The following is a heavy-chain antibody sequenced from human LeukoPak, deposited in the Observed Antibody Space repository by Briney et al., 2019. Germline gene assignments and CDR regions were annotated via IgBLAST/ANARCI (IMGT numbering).Heavy chain of an antibody. CDR2: ISGSGGRT. D-gene: IGHD3-3*01. CDR3: ETDRSVGVAIYYYYGMYV. J-gene: IGHJ6*02. Sequence: GASLRLSCAASGFTFSSYAMSWVRQAPGKGLEWVSTISGSGGRTYYADSVKGRFTISRDNSKNSLYLQMNSLRVEDTAVYYCETDRSVGVAIYYYYGMYVWGQRDPVSVSS. V-gene: IGHV3-23*01. CDR1: GFTFSSYA.